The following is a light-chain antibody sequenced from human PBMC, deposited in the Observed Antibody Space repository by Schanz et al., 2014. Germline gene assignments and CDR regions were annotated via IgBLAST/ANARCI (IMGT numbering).Light chain of an antibody. J-gene: IGKJ3*01. V-gene: IGKV3-11*01. CDR2: GIS. CDR3: QQRSNWPLT. CDR1: QSLSTN. Sequence: EVVMTQSPATLSMSPGDRATLSCRASQSLSTNLAWFQQKPGQAPRLIIYGISVRAAGIPTRFSGSGSGTDFTLTISSLEPEDFAVYYCQQRSNWPLTFGPGTKVDIK.